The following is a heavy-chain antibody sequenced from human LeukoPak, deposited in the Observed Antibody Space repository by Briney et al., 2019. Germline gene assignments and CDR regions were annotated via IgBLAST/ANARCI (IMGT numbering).Heavy chain of an antibody. CDR2: ISYDGSNK. CDR3: AKDGARFLFDY. Sequence: GGSLRLSCAASGFTFSSYGMHWVRQAPGKGLEWVAVISYDGSNKYYADSVKGRFTISRDNSKNTLYLQMNSLRAEDTAVYYCAKDGARFLFDYWGQGTLVIVSS. J-gene: IGHJ4*02. CDR1: GFTFSSYG. D-gene: IGHD3-3*01. V-gene: IGHV3-30*18.